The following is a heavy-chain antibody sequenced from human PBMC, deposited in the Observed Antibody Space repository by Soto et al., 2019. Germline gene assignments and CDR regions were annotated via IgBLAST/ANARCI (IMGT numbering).Heavy chain of an antibody. CDR1: GYSFTSYW. J-gene: IGHJ5*02. Sequence: PGESLKISCKGSGYSFTSYWIGWVRQMLGKGLEWMGIIYPGDSDTRYSPSFQGQVTISADKSISTAYLQWSSLKASDTAMYYCARGTAAETPYNWFDPWGQGTLVTVSS. CDR2: IYPGDSDT. V-gene: IGHV5-51*01. CDR3: ARGTAAETPYNWFDP. D-gene: IGHD2-2*01.